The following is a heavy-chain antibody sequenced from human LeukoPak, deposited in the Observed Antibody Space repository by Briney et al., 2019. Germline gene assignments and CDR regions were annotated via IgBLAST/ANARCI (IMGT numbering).Heavy chain of an antibody. D-gene: IGHD3-10*01. J-gene: IGHJ4*02. CDR3: AREGELWFGVRGFDY. Sequence: GGSLRLSCAASGFTFSSYSMNWVRQAPGKGLEWVSSISSSSSYIYYADSVKGRFTISRDNAKNSLYLQMNSLRAEDTAVYYCAREGELWFGVRGFDYWGQGTLVTVSS. CDR1: GFTFSSYS. CDR2: ISSSSSYI. V-gene: IGHV3-21*04.